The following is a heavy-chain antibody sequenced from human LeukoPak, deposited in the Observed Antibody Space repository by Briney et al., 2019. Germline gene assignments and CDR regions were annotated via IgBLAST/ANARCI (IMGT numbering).Heavy chain of an antibody. CDR3: AKDDDLVVPRGVSYGMDV. CDR1: GFTFSSYS. CDR2: ISGSGGNT. V-gene: IGHV3-23*01. J-gene: IGHJ6*02. D-gene: IGHD2-15*01. Sequence: PGGSLRLSCAASGFTFSSYSMNWVRQAPGKGLEWVSAISGSGGNTYYADSVKGRLTISRDNSKNTLFLQMNSLRAEDTAVYYCAKDDDLVVPRGVSYGMDVWGQGTTVTVSS.